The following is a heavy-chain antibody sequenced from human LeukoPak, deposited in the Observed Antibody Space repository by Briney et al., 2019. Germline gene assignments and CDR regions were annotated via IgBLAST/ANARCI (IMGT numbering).Heavy chain of an antibody. D-gene: IGHD3-22*01. CDR3: AKALGYYDSSGYLNFDS. J-gene: IGHJ4*02. V-gene: IGHV3-23*01. CDR1: GFTFSNYV. CDR2: ISGNGGST. Sequence: GGSLRLSCAASGFTFSNYVMNWVRQAPGKGLEWVSGISGNGGSTYYADSAKGRFTLSRDNSKNTLDLQMSSLRAEDTAVYYCAKALGYYDSSGYLNFDSWDQGTLVTVSS.